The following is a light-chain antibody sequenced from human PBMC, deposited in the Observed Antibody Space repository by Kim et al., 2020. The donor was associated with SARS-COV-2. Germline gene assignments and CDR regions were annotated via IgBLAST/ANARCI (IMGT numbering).Light chain of an antibody. Sequence: EIVLTQSPATLSLSPGERATLSCRASQSVSSYLVWYQQKPGQAPRLLIYDASNRATGIPARFSGSGSGTDFTLTISSLEPEDFAVYYCQQRSNWPLLTFGGGTKLEIK. CDR1: QSVSSY. V-gene: IGKV3-11*01. CDR3: QQRSNWPLLT. CDR2: DAS. J-gene: IGKJ4*01.